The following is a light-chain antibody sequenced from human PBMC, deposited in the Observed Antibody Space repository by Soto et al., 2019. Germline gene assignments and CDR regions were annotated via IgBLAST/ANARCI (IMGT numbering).Light chain of an antibody. CDR3: QQYYSYRT. J-gene: IGKJ1*01. CDR2: AAS. CDR1: QGISSY. V-gene: IGKV1-8*01. Sequence: AIRMTQSPSSLSASTGDRVTITCRASQGISSYLAWYQQKPGKAPKLLIYAASTLQSGVPSGFSGSGSGTDFTLTISCLQSEDFATYYCQQYYSYRTFGQGTKVDIK.